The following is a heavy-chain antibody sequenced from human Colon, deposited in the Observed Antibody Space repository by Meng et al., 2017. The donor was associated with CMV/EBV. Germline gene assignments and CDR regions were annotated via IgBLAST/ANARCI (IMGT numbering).Heavy chain of an antibody. D-gene: IGHD6-13*01. V-gene: IGHV7-4-1*02. Sequence: KASGDTFSRYNINWERQAPGQWLEWMGYITPNTGNPTYVQGFTGRFVFSLDTSVSTAYLQISSLKAEDTAVYYCATGSVAADGKGYWGQGTLVTVSS. J-gene: IGHJ4*02. CDR2: ITPNTGNP. CDR3: ATGSVAADGKGY. CDR1: GDTFSRYN.